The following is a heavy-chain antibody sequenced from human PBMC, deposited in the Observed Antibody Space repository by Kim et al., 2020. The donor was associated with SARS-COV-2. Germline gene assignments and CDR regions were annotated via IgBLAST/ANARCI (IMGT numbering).Heavy chain of an antibody. Sequence: GGSLRLSCAASGFTFSTYAMHWVRQAPGKGLEWVAVISFDGGNKFYADSVKGLFTISRDNSENTLFLQLNSLRVEDTAVYYCATDIAVAGRVDYWGLGTLVTVSS. CDR1: GFTFSTYA. CDR3: ATDIAVAGRVDY. J-gene: IGHJ4*02. V-gene: IGHV3-30-3*01. CDR2: ISFDGGNK. D-gene: IGHD6-19*01.